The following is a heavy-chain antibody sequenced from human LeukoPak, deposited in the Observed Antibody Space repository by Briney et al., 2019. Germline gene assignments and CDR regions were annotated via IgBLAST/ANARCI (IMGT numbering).Heavy chain of an antibody. CDR2: ITYSSGNT. V-gene: IGHV3-23*01. J-gene: IGHJ4*02. CDR1: GFTFSAYG. Sequence: GGSLRLSCAASGFTFSAYGMSWFRQAPGKGLGWVSAITYSSGNTYYADSVKGRFTISRGNSKNTLYLQMNSLRAEDTALYYCAKDGTGCGGDCYSDYWGQGTLVTVSS. D-gene: IGHD2-21*02. CDR3: AKDGTGCGGDCYSDY.